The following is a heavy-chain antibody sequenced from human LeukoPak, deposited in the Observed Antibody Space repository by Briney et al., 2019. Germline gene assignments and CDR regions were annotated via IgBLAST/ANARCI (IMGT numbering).Heavy chain of an antibody. Sequence: GGSLRLSCAASGFTFSSYWMLWVRQAPGKGLVWVSRINSDGSSTSYADSVKGRFTISRDNAKNTLYLQMNSLRAEDTAVYYCARAKKYYYYGMDVWGQGTTVTVSS. CDR2: INSDGSST. V-gene: IGHV3-74*01. CDR1: GFTFSSYW. CDR3: ARAKKYYYYGMDV. J-gene: IGHJ6*02.